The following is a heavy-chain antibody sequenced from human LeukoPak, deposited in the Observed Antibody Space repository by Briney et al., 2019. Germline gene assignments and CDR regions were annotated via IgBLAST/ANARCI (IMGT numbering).Heavy chain of an antibody. CDR1: GFTLTSYG. CDR2: ISYDGTNK. J-gene: IGHJ6*02. Sequence: PGGSLRLSCAVSGFTLTSYGMHWVRQAPGKGLEWVAVISYDGTNKYYADSVKGRFTISRDNSKNTLYLQMNSLRAEDTAVYYCARGYGMDVWGQGTTVTVSS. V-gene: IGHV3-30*03. CDR3: ARGYGMDV.